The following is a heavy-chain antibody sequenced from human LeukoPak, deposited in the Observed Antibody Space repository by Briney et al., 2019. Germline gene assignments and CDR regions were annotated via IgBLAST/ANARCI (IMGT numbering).Heavy chain of an antibody. CDR1: GFTFSSHS. J-gene: IGHJ4*02. CDR2: ISSSSSYI. V-gene: IGHV3-21*01. Sequence: GGSLRLSCAASGFTFSSHSMNWVRQAPGKGLEWVSSISSSSSYIYYADSVKGRFTISRDNAKNSLYLQMNSLRAEDTAVYYCARLAAAGYFDYWGQGTLVTVSS. D-gene: IGHD6-13*01. CDR3: ARLAAAGYFDY.